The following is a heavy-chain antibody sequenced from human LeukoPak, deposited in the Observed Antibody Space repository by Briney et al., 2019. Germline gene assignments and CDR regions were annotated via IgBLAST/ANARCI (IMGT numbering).Heavy chain of an antibody. CDR2: ISSSSSYI. CDR3: ARRDGRSSAFDI. V-gene: IGHV3-21*01. Sequence: GGSLRLSCAASGFTFSSYSMNWVRQAPGKGLEWVSSISSSSSYIYYADSVKGRFTISRDNAKNSLYLQMNSLRAEDTAVYYCARRDGRSSAFDIWGQGTMVTVTS. CDR1: GFTFSSYS. D-gene: IGHD6-6*01. J-gene: IGHJ3*02.